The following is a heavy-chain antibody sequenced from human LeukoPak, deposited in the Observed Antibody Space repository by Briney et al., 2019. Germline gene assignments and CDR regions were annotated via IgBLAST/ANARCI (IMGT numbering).Heavy chain of an antibody. J-gene: IGHJ4*02. CDR3: ARSVSYGSGGHLDY. V-gene: IGHV1-18*01. D-gene: IGHD3-10*01. CDR2: ISAYNGNT. CDR1: GYTFTSYG. Sequence: ASVKVSCKASGYTFTSYGISWVRQAPGQGLEWMGWISAYNGNTNYAQKLQGRVTMTTDTSTRKAHMEPKNPRSDDTAVYYCARSVSYGSGGHLDYWGQGTLVTVSS.